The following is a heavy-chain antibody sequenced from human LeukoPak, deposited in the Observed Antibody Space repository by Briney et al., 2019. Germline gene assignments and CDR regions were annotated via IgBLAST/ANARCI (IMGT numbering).Heavy chain of an antibody. D-gene: IGHD6-13*01. Sequence: PSETLSLTCTVSGGSISSYYWSWIRQPPGKGLEWIGYIYYRGSTNYNPSLKSRVTISVDTSKNQFSLKLSSVTAADTAVYYCARVYSSLIDYWGQGTLVTVSS. V-gene: IGHV4-59*01. CDR3: ARVYSSLIDY. CDR2: IYYRGST. CDR1: GGSISSYY. J-gene: IGHJ4*02.